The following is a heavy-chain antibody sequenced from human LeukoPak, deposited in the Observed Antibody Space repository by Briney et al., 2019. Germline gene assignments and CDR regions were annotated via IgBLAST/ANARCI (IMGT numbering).Heavy chain of an antibody. D-gene: IGHD6-6*01. CDR2: IISDASST. J-gene: IGHJ1*01. V-gene: IGHV3-74*01. CDR3: ATSTANIAARWAAEYFQH. Sequence: GGSLRLSCAASGFTFSNYWMHWVRQAPGKGLVWVSRIISDASSTLYADSVKGRFTISRDNAKNTLYLQMNSLRAEDTAVYYCATSTANIAARWAAEYFQHWGQGTLVTVSS. CDR1: GFTFSNYW.